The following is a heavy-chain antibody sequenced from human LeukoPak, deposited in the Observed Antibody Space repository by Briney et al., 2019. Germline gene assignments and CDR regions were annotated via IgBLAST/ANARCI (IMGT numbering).Heavy chain of an antibody. CDR1: GGTFSSYA. CDR3: ARDRRYYYDSSGYYYDY. D-gene: IGHD3-22*01. Sequence: GASVKVSCKASGGTFSSYAISWVRQAPGQGLEWMGGIIPIFGTANYAQKFQGRVTITADKSTSTAYMELSSLRSEDTAVYYCARDRRYYYDSSGYYYDYWGQGTLVTVSS. J-gene: IGHJ4*02. CDR2: IIPIFGTA. V-gene: IGHV1-69*06.